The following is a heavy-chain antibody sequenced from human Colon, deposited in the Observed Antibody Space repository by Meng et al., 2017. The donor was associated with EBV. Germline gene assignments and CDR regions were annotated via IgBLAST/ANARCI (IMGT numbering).Heavy chain of an antibody. CDR2: IYYSGST. CDR1: GGSISSGGFY. V-gene: IGHV4-31*03. Sequence: QVQLQQWGAGLLKPSQTLSLTCTVSGGSISSGGFYWSWIRQHPGKGLEWIGYIYYSGSTYYNPSLRSRVAISIDTSKNQFSLKLTSVTAADTAVYFCARTNYGDYNWFDPWGQGTLGNVSS. J-gene: IGHJ5*02. CDR3: ARTNYGDYNWFDP. D-gene: IGHD4-17*01.